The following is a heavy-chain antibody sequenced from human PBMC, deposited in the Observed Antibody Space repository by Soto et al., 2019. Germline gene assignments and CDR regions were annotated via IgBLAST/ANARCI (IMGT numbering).Heavy chain of an antibody. CDR1: GYTLTELS. J-gene: IGHJ4*02. D-gene: IGHD5-12*01. Sequence: GASVKVSCKVSGYTLTELSMHWVRQAPGKGLEWMGGFDPEDGETIYAQKFQGRVTITEDTSTDTAYMELSSLRSEDTAVYYCATSRDLRYFDYWGQGTLVTVSS. CDR3: ATSRDLRYFDY. V-gene: IGHV1-24*01. CDR2: FDPEDGET.